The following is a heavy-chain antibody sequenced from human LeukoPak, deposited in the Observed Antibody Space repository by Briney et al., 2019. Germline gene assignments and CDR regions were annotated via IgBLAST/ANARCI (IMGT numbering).Heavy chain of an antibody. CDR1: GYTFTTYW. D-gene: IGHD6-13*01. Sequence: GESLQISCKGSGYTFTTYWIGWVRQMPGKGLEWMGIIYPGDSDPGYSPSFQGQVTISADKSISTAYLQWSSLKASDTAMYYCARHGVGSSWFGFDYWGQGTLVTVSS. V-gene: IGHV5-51*01. J-gene: IGHJ4*02. CDR3: ARHGVGSSWFGFDY. CDR2: IYPGDSDP.